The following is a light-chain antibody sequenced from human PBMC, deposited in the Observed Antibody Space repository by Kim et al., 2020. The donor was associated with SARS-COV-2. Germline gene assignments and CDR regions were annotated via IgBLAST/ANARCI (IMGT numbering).Light chain of an antibody. V-gene: IGKV1-17*01. CDR2: GAS. CDR1: QDIIND. J-gene: IGKJ5*01. CDR3: LQHSTYPIT. Sequence: ASVGDRVTITCRASQDIINDLGWYQQNPGRAPKRLIYGASNLQSGVPSRFSGSGSETEFTLTINSLQPEDFATYFCLQHSTYPITFGQGTRLEIK.